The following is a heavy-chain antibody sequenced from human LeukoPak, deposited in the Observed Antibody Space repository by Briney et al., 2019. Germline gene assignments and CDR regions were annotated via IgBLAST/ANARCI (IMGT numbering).Heavy chain of an antibody. J-gene: IGHJ4*02. CDR1: GFTFSRYS. Sequence: GRSLRLSCAASGFTFSRYSMNWVRQAPGKGLEWVSYISSSSSSIYYADSVKGRFTISRDNAKNSLYLQMNSLRAEDTAVYYCAREKDRGYSGYDPHAPFDYWGQGSLVTVSS. D-gene: IGHD5-12*01. CDR3: AREKDRGYSGYDPHAPFDY. CDR2: ISSSSSSI. V-gene: IGHV3-48*04.